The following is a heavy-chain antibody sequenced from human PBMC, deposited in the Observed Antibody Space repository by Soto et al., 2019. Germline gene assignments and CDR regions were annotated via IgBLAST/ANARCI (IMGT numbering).Heavy chain of an antibody. CDR3: VKNSGWFNT. V-gene: IGHV3-23*01. CDR2: ILDTGTTV. J-gene: IGHJ5*02. CDR1: GFPFSGTD. Sequence: EFHVLESGGGWAQPGGSLRLSCAASGFPFSGTDMSWVRQAPGKGLEWVSTILDTGTTVFYADSVKVRFTVSRDNSNNTLYVQMNNLRADDTAVDYCVKNSGWFNTWGQGSLVTVSS. D-gene: IGHD3-10*01.